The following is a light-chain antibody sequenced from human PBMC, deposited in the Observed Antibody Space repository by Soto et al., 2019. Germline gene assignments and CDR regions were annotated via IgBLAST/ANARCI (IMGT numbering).Light chain of an antibody. CDR2: DAS. V-gene: IGKV3-11*01. CDR3: QQRSNWPLT. Sequence: EIVLTQSPATMSLSPGERATLSFRASHRVSSYLAWYQQKPGQAPRLLIYDASNRATGIPARFSGSGSGTDFTLTISSLEPEDFAVYYCQQRSNWPLTFGGGTKVDIK. CDR1: HRVSSY. J-gene: IGKJ4*01.